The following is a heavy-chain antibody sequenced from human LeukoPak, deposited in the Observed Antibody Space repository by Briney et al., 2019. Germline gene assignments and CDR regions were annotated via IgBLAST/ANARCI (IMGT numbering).Heavy chain of an antibody. CDR2: INWNGGST. D-gene: IGHD3-22*01. CDR3: ARDLPRAYYDSSGSPP. Sequence: GGSLRLSCAASGFTFDDYGMSWVRQAPGKGLEWVSGINWNGGSTGYADSVKGRFTIPRDNAKNSLNLQMNSLRAEDTALYYCARDLPRAYYDSSGSPPWGQGTMVTVSS. CDR1: GFTFDDYG. J-gene: IGHJ3*01. V-gene: IGHV3-20*04.